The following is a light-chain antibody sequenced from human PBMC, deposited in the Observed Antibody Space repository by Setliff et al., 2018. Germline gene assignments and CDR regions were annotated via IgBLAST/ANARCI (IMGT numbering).Light chain of an antibody. Sequence: LTQAPSVSTTPGKRITIFCSGSNSNVGSNGVSWYHQVPPLALRLLIFGDLHRASGVPDRFSASKSGTSASLTISGLRADDEGDYFCQTLDDDVGGPVFGEGTKGTVL. CDR2: GDL. J-gene: IGLJ2*01. CDR1: NSNVGSNG. CDR3: QTLDDDVGGPV. V-gene: IGLV1-44*01.